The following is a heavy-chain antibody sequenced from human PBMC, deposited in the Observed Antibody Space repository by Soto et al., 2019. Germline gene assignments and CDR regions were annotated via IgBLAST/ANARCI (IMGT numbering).Heavy chain of an antibody. V-gene: IGHV1-69*12. CDR3: ARDKDRAQLGGNYYYILDV. CDR1: GGTFSNSA. Sequence: QVQLEQSGAEVKKPGSSVKVSCQASGGTFSNSAISWVRQAPGQGLEWMGGIMPIFRTPDYAQKFQGRVTITADESTSTAYMELSGLRSDDTAIYYCARDKDRAQLGGNYYYILDVWGQGTTVTVSS. CDR2: IMPIFRTP. J-gene: IGHJ6*02. D-gene: IGHD3-3*02.